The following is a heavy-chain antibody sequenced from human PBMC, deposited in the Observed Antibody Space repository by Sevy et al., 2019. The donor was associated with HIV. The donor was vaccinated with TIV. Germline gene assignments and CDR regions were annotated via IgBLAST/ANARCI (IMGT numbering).Heavy chain of an antibody. D-gene: IGHD3-22*01. CDR2: IIPIFGTT. J-gene: IGHJ3*02. Sequence: ASVKVSCKASGGTFSXSAITWVRQAPGQGLEWMGGIIPIFGTTNYAQNFQGRVTITADESRRTAYMELSSLRSEDTAVYYCARPSDTSALFKWAFDIWGPGTMVTVSS. CDR1: GGTFSXSA. CDR3: ARPSDTSALFKWAFDI. V-gene: IGHV1-69*13.